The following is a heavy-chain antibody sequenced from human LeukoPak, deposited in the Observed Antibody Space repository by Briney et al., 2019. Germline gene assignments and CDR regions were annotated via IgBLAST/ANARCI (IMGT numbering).Heavy chain of an antibody. D-gene: IGHD4-23*01. CDR3: ARETTVVTPGKFDY. J-gene: IGHJ4*02. CDR2: IIPIFGTA. Sequence: SVNVSCKASGGTFSSYAISWVRQAPGQGLEWMGGIIPIFGTANYAQKFQGRVTITADESTSTAYMELSSLRSEDTAVYYCARETTVVTPGKFDYWGQGTLVTVSS. V-gene: IGHV1-69*01. CDR1: GGTFSSYA.